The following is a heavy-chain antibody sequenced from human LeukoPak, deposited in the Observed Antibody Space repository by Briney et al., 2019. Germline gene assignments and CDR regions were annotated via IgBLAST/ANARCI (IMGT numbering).Heavy chain of an antibody. J-gene: IGHJ4*02. CDR3: ARRRIVATIDY. CDR2: IYYSGST. Sequence: SETLSLTCTVSGGSISSYYWSWIRQPPGKGLEWIGSIYYSGSTYYNPSLKSRVTISVDTSKNQFSLKLSSVTAADTAVYYCARRRIVATIDYWGQGTLVTVSS. CDR1: GGSISSYY. V-gene: IGHV4-59*05. D-gene: IGHD5-12*01.